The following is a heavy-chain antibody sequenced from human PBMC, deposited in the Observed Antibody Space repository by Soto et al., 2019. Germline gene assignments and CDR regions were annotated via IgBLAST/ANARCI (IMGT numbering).Heavy chain of an antibody. D-gene: IGHD4-17*01. CDR1: GFTFSSYA. J-gene: IGHJ3*02. CDR2: ISGSGATT. V-gene: IGHV3-23*01. CDR3: ARLTVTTSDDAFDI. Sequence: EVQLLESGGGLVQPGGSLRLSCAASGFTFSSYAMSWVRQAPGKGLEWVSVISGSGATTYYADSVKGRFTISTDNSKNTLYLQMNSLSAEDTAVYHCARLTVTTSDDAFDIWGQGTMVTVSS.